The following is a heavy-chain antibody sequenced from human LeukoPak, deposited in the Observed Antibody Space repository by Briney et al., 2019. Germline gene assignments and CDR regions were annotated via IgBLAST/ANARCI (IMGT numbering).Heavy chain of an antibody. Sequence: GGSLRLSCAASGFTFSSYAMSWVRQAPGKGLEWVSAISGSGGSTYYADSVKGRFTISRDNSKNTLYLQMNSLRAEDTAAYYCAKDSRITMIVVDTYNWFDPWGQGTLVTVSS. J-gene: IGHJ5*02. V-gene: IGHV3-23*01. CDR2: ISGSGGST. CDR3: AKDSRITMIVVDTYNWFDP. D-gene: IGHD3-22*01. CDR1: GFTFSSYA.